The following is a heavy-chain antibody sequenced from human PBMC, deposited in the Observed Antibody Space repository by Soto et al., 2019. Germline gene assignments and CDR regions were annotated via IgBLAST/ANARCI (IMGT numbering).Heavy chain of an antibody. V-gene: IGHV3-23*01. J-gene: IGHJ4*02. Sequence: GGSLRRSCAASGFTFSRYAVSWVRQATGRGPEWISSISGSGSTIYYVDSVKCRFTISRDNSKNTLYLQMSSLRADETAVYYCAKVFYYDESSGYYYFDYWGQRTLVTVSP. D-gene: IGHD3-22*01. CDR2: ISGSGSTI. CDR1: GFTFSRYA. CDR3: AKVFYYDESSGYYYFDY.